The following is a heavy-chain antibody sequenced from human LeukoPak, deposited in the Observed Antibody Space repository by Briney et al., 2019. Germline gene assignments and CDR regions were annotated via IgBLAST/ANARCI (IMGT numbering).Heavy chain of an antibody. D-gene: IGHD3-22*01. Sequence: GGSLRLSCAASGFTFSNYGMHWVRQAPGKGLEWVAVIWYDGSDKYYADSVKGRFTISRDNSENTLYLQMNSLRAEDTAVYCCARDIPRDDSSGFYWGQGTLVTVSS. CDR1: GFTFSNYG. CDR2: IWYDGSDK. J-gene: IGHJ4*02. CDR3: ARDIPRDDSSGFY. V-gene: IGHV3-33*01.